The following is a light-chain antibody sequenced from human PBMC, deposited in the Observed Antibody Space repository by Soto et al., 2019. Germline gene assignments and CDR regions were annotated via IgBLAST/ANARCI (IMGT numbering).Light chain of an antibody. CDR2: GAS. CDR1: QTVSSTY. CDR3: QQYGSSPALT. V-gene: IGKV3-20*01. Sequence: EIVLTQSPGTLSLSPGERATPSCRASQTVSSTYLAWYQQKPGQAPRLLIYGASSRATGIPDRFSGSGSGTDFTLTISSLEPEDIAVYYCQQYGSSPALTFGGGTKVEIK. J-gene: IGKJ4*01.